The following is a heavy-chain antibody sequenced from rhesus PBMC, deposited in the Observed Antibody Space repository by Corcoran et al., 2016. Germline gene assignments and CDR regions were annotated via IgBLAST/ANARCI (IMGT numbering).Heavy chain of an antibody. J-gene: IGHJ4*01. CDR3: VRRRNEYSNYFDY. V-gene: IGHV2-1*01. CDR2: IYWDDDK. CDR1: GFSLSTSGMG. Sequence: QVTLKESGPALVKPTQTLTLTCIFSGFSLSTSGMGVGWFRQPPGKTLEWLAQIYWDDDKRYSTARKSRLTIAKDTAKTQVVLTMTNMDPVDTATYYGVRRRNEYSNYFDYWGQGVLVTVAS. D-gene: IGHD4-23*01.